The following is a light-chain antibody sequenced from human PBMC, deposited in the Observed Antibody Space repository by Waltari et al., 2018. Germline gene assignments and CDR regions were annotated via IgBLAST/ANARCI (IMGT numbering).Light chain of an antibody. V-gene: IGLV3-1*01. Sequence: SYELIQPPSVSVSPGQTARITCSGGNLGCNYVCWYQKKPAQSLVLVILQDTRRPAHIPRGFAGSSSGNTATLTISGTLPMDAAAYFCQTSDDTTVLFGGGTKLTVL. J-gene: IGLJ2*01. CDR3: QTSDDTTVL. CDR2: QDT. CDR1: NLGCNY.